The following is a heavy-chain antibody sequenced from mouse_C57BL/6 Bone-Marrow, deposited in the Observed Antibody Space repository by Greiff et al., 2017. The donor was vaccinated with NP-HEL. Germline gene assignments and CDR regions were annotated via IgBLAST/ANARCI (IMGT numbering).Heavy chain of an antibody. V-gene: IGHV1-53*01. D-gene: IGHD1-1*01. CDR1: GYTFTSYW. Sequence: QVQLQQPGTELVKPGASVKLSCKASGYTFTSYWMHWVKQRPGQGLEWIGNINPSNGGTNYNEKFKSKATLTVDKSYSTAYMQLSSLTSEDSAVYYCARDVGTVVAHFDYWGQGTTLTVSS. J-gene: IGHJ2*01. CDR2: INPSNGGT. CDR3: ARDVGTVVAHFDY.